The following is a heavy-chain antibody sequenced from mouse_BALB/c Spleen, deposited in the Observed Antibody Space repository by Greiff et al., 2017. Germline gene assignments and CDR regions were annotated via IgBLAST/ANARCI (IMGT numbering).Heavy chain of an antibody. CDR1: GYTFTDYY. CDR3: ATLLRLRYFDV. D-gene: IGHD1-2*01. V-gene: IGHV1-4*01. CDR2: INPSSGYT. Sequence: QVQLQQSGAELARPGASVKLSCKASGYTFTDYYINWVKQRPGQGLEWIGYINPSSGYTNYNQKFKDKATLTADKSSSTAYMQLSSLTSEDSAVYYCATLLRLRYFDVWGAGTTVTVSS. J-gene: IGHJ1*01.